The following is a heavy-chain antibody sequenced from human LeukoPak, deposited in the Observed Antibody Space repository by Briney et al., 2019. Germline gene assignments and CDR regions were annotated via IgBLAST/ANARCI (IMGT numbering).Heavy chain of an antibody. D-gene: IGHD6-13*01. CDR1: GDSISGYY. CDR3: ARGVYIAAAQYGY. J-gene: IGHJ4*02. V-gene: IGHV4-59*01. Sequence: SETLSLTCTVSGDSISGYYWSWIRQPPGKGLEWIGYVYHTGHTHYSPSLKSRVAVSLDTSRNQVSLILSSVTAADTAVYYCARGVYIAAAQYGYWGQGTLVTVSS. CDR2: VYHTGHT.